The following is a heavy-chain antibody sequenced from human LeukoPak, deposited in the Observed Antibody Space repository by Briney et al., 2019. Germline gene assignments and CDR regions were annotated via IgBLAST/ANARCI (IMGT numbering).Heavy chain of an antibody. D-gene: IGHD3-3*01. V-gene: IGHV3-48*01. CDR2: ISSSSSTI. CDR1: GFTFSSYS. CDR3: ASGYDFWSGGQYGMDV. J-gene: IGHJ6*02. Sequence: PGGSLRLSCAASGFTFSSYSMNWVRQAPGKGLEWVSYISSSSSTIYYADSVKGRFTISGDNAKNSLYLQMNSLRAEDTAVYYCASGYDFWSGGQYGMDVWGQGTTVTVSS.